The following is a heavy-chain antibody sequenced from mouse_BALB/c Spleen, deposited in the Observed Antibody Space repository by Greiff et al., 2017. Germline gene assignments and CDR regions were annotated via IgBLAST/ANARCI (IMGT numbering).Heavy chain of an antibody. V-gene: IGHV1-9*01. CDR1: GYTFSSYW. J-gene: IGHJ3*01. CDR2: ILPGSGST. CDR3: ARRYYGSSLFAY. D-gene: IGHD1-1*01. Sequence: VQLQQSGAELMKPGASVKISCKATGYTFSSYWIEWVKQRPGHGLEWIGEILPGSGSTNYNEKFKGKATFTADTSSNTAYMQLSSLPSEDSAVYYCARRYYGSSLFAYWGQGTLVTVSA.